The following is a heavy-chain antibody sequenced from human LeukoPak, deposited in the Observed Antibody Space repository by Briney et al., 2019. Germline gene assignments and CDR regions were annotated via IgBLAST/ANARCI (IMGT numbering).Heavy chain of an antibody. J-gene: IGHJ3*02. CDR2: IFYSGST. V-gene: IGHV4-39*07. CDR1: SGSISTSNYY. D-gene: IGHD3-9*01. CDR3: AREGIRCFDWLSSAFDI. Sequence: SETLSLTCTVSSGSISTSNYYWGWVRQPPGKALEWIGNIFYSGSTYYSPSLKSRVTISVDTSKNQFSLKLSSVTAADTAVYYCAREGIRCFDWLSSAFDIWGQGTMVTVSS.